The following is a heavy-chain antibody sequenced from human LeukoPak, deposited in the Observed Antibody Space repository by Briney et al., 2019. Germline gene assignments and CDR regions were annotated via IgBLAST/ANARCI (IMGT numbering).Heavy chain of an antibody. J-gene: IGHJ4*02. V-gene: IGHV3-48*01. D-gene: IGHD5-24*01. CDR3: ARDQGGYNYGRGYFDY. Sequence: PGGSLRLSCAASGFTFRRYSMNGVPQAPGKGLEWVSYISDSGNTIHYADSVKGRFTISRDNAKNSLFLQMNSLRVEDTSVFYCARDQGGYNYGRGYFDYWGRGTLVTVSS. CDR1: GFTFRRYS. CDR2: ISDSGNTI.